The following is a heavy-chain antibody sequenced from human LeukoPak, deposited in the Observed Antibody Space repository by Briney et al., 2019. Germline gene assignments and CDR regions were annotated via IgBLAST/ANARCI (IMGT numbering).Heavy chain of an antibody. D-gene: IGHD6-13*01. J-gene: IGHJ4*02. CDR2: ISYDGSNK. CDR1: GFTFSSYA. Sequence: PGGSLRLSCAASGFTFSSYAMHWVCQAPGKGLEWVAVISYDGSNKYYADSVKGRFTISRDNSKNTLYLQMNSLRAEDTAVYYCARDEYSSSWSFDYWGQGTLVTVSS. CDR3: ARDEYSSSWSFDY. V-gene: IGHV3-30*04.